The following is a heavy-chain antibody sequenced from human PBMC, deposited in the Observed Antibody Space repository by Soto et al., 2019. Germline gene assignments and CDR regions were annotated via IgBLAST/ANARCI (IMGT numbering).Heavy chain of an antibody. D-gene: IGHD3-10*01. J-gene: IGHJ4*01. CDR3: VKDSIVNGTVYFDY. Sequence: GGSLRLSCAASGFSFSSNYGMHWVRQAPGKGLEWVAAISYDGNNKYYEDSVKGRFTISRDNSKNMLYLQMNSLRAEDTAVYFCVKDSIVNGTVYFDYWGHGTLVTVSS. V-gene: IGHV3-30*18. CDR1: GFSFSSNYG. CDR2: ISYDGNNK.